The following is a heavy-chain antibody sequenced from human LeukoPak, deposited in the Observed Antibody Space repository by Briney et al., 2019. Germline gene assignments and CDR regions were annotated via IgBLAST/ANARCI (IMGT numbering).Heavy chain of an antibody. V-gene: IGHV3-23*01. Sequence: GGSLRLSCAASGFTSDDYGMSWVRQAPGKGLEWVSAISGSGGSTYYADSVKGRFTISRDNAKNSLYLQMNSLRAEDTAVYYCARAYRLGYCSGGSCYHFDYWGQGTLVTVSS. CDR1: GFTSDDYG. CDR2: ISGSGGST. J-gene: IGHJ4*02. D-gene: IGHD2-15*01. CDR3: ARAYRLGYCSGGSCYHFDY.